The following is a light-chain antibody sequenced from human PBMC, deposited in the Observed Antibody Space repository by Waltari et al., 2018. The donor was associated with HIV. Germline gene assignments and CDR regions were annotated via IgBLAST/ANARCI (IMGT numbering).Light chain of an antibody. CDR1: QSISSY. Sequence: EIVFTQSPATLSLSPGEGATLSCRASQSISSYLGWYQQKPGQAPRLLIYEATNRATGIPARFSGRGSGTDFTLTISSLDPEDFAVYYCQQRATWPLTFGQGTRLEIK. V-gene: IGKV3-11*01. CDR3: QQRATWPLT. CDR2: EAT. J-gene: IGKJ5*01.